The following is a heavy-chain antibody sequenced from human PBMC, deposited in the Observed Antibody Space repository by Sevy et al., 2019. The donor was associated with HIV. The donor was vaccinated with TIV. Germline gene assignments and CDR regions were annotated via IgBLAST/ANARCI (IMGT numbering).Heavy chain of an antibody. V-gene: IGHV4-38-2*01. CDR2: IYQSGNT. Sequence: SETLSLTCAVSAYSVSSAYSRGWIRQPPGKGLEWIGNIYQSGNTYYNPSLKSRVTISVDTSNNQFSLRLTSVTAADTAVYYCASLSRLLIISGDVFEIWGQGTMVTVSS. CDR1: AYSVSSAYS. CDR3: ASLSRLLIISGDVFEI. J-gene: IGHJ3*02. D-gene: IGHD3-9*01.